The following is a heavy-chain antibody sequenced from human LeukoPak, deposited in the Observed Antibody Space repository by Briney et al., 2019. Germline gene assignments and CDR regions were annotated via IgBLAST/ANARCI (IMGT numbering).Heavy chain of an antibody. CDR2: INPNSGGT. D-gene: IGHD1-14*01. Sequence: ASVKVSCKASGYTFTGYYMHWVRQAPGQGLEWIGRINPNSGGTNYAQKFQGRVTMTRDTSISTAYMELSRLRSDDTAVYYCARAPNRRTAYYMDVWGKGTTVTVSS. CDR3: ARAPNRRTAYYMDV. V-gene: IGHV1-2*06. J-gene: IGHJ6*03. CDR1: GYTFTGYY.